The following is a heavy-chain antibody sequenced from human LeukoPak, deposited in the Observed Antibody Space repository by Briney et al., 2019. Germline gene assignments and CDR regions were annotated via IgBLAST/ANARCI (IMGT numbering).Heavy chain of an antibody. Sequence: ASVKVSCKASGYTFTGYYMHWVRQAPGQGLEWMGWINPNSGGTNYAQKFQGRVTMTRDTSISTAYMELSRLRSDDTAVYYCARDVDGHSPKYYFDYWGQGTLVTVSS. CDR2: INPNSGGT. CDR3: ARDVDGHSPKYYFDY. J-gene: IGHJ4*02. D-gene: IGHD5-18*01. V-gene: IGHV1-2*02. CDR1: GYTFTGYY.